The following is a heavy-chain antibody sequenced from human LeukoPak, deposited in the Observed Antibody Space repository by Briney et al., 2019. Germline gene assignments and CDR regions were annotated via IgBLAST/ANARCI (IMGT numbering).Heavy chain of an antibody. Sequence: PSETLSLTCNVSSVSVSSTDNYYWGWIRQPPGKGLEWIGSIYYSGSTYYNPSLTSRVTISVDTSKNQFCLKLSSVTDADTAVYFCARGPYSYDSSGAFDIWGQGTMVTVSS. CDR2: IYYSGST. J-gene: IGHJ3*02. CDR1: SVSVSSTDNYY. CDR3: ARGPYSYDSSGAFDI. D-gene: IGHD3-22*01. V-gene: IGHV4-39*07.